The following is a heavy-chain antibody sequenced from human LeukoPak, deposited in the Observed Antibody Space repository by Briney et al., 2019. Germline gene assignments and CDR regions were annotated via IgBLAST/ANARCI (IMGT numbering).Heavy chain of an antibody. V-gene: IGHV3-21*01. CDR2: ISSSSSYI. CDR1: GFTFSSYS. J-gene: IGHJ4*02. D-gene: IGHD3-16*02. Sequence: GGSLRLSCAASGFTFSSYSMNWVRQAPGKGLEWVSSISSSSSYIYYADSVKGRFTISRDNSKNTLYLQMNSLRAEDTAVYYCAKEGYDYVWGSYRYLYYFDYWGQGTLVTVSS. CDR3: AKEGYDYVWGSYRYLYYFDY.